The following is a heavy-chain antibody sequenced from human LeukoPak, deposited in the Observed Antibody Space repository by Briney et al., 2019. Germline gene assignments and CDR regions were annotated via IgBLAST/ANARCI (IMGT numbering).Heavy chain of an antibody. J-gene: IGHJ5*02. V-gene: IGHV4-59*01. CDR1: GGSISTYY. CDR3: ARSGVSKSKTIIVVPEVWFDP. Sequence: SETLSLTCTVSGGSISTYYWSWIRQSPGKGLEWMGHMHDGGTAYYNPSLTGRVAMSVDTSTNQFSLNLTSVTAEDTAVYYCARSGVSKSKTIIVVPEVWFDPWGQGTLVTVSS. CDR2: MHDGGTA. D-gene: IGHD3-22*01.